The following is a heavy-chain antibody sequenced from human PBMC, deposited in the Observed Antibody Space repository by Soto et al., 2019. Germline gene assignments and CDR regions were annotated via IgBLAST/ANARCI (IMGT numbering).Heavy chain of an antibody. D-gene: IGHD2-15*01. V-gene: IGHV3-23*01. Sequence: VGSLRLSCAASGFTFSSYAMSWVRQAPGKGLEWVSAISGSGGSTYYADTVKGRFTISRDNSKNTLYLQMNSLRAEDTAVYYCAKAMVVVAATPSRGYYFDCWGQGTLVTVSS. CDR2: ISGSGGST. CDR3: AKAMVVVAATPSRGYYFDC. CDR1: GFTFSSYA. J-gene: IGHJ4*02.